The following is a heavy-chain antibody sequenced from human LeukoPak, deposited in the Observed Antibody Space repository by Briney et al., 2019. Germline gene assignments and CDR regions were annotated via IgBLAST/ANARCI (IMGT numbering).Heavy chain of an antibody. V-gene: IGHV1-69*10. CDR3: ARYKIEFDWLAAFDP. CDR2: IIPIFGIA. CDR1: GGTFSSYA. D-gene: IGHD3-9*01. J-gene: IGHJ5*02. Sequence: SVTVSFKASGGTFSSYAISWVRQAPGQGLEWMGRIIPIFGIANYAQKFQGRVTITADKSTSTAYMELSSLRSEDTAVYYCARYKIEFDWLAAFDPWGQGTLVTVSS.